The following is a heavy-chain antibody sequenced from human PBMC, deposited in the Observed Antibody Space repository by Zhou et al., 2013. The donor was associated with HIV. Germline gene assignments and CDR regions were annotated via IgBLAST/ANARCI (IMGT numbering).Heavy chain of an antibody. V-gene: IGHV4-59*11. CDR3: AKXPYSSGI. J-gene: IGHJ3*02. D-gene: IGHD6-25*01. CDR1: GGSISSHY. Sequence: QVQLQESGPGLVKPSETLSLTCTVSGGSISSHYWSWIRQPPGKGLEWIGYIYYSGSTNYNPSLKSRVTISVDTSKNQFSLKLSSVTAADTAVYYCAKXPYSSGIWGQGDNGHRSLQ. CDR2: IYYSGST.